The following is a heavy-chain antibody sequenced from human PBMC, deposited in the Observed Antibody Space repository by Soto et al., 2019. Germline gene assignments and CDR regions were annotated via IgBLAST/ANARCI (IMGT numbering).Heavy chain of an antibody. CDR2: IYYSGST. D-gene: IGHD2-15*01. J-gene: IGHJ6*02. CDR3: ARSSGSGTYYYYYGMDV. Sequence: SETLSLTCTVSGGSISSDYWSWIRQPPGKGLEWIGYIYYSGSTNYNPSLKSRVTISVDTSKNQFSLKLSSVTAADTAVYYCARSSGSGTYYYYYGMDVWGQAPTVTVSS. CDR1: GGSISSDY. V-gene: IGHV4-59*01.